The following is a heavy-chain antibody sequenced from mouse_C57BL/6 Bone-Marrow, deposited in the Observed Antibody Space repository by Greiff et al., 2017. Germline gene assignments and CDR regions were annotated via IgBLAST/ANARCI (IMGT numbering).Heavy chain of an antibody. Sequence: EVQLQQSGPELVKPGASVKMSCKASGYTFTDSNMHWVKQSHGKSLEWIGYINPNNGGTSYNQKFKGKATLTVNKSSSTAYMELRSLTSEDSAVYYCASGDLLCLRRAFAYWGQGTLVTVSA. J-gene: IGHJ3*01. CDR3: ASGDLLCLRRAFAY. CDR2: INPNNGGT. CDR1: GYTFTDSN. D-gene: IGHD2-2*01. V-gene: IGHV1-22*01.